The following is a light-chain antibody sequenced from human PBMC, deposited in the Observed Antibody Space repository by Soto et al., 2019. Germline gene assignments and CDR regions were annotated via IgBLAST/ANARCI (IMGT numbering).Light chain of an antibody. CDR2: DTS. CDR3: QQRTSALI. V-gene: IGKV3-11*01. Sequence: EIVLTQSPATLSLSPGERATLSCRASESVSSYLAWYQQKPGQAPRLLIYDTSNRATGIPARFSGSGSGTDFTLTISSLEPEDFAVYYCQQRTSALIFGGGTRVEIK. J-gene: IGKJ4*01. CDR1: ESVSSY.